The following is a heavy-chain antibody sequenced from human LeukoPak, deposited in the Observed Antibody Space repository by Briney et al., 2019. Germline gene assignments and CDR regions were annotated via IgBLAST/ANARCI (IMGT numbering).Heavy chain of an antibody. V-gene: IGHV4-34*01. Sequence: SETLSLTCAVYGGSFSGYYWSWIRQPPGKGLEWIGEINHSGSTNYNPSLKSRVTISVDTSKNQFSLKLRSVTAADTAVYYCARLWNYDYIWGSYRFFDYWGQGTLVTVPS. J-gene: IGHJ4*02. CDR2: INHSGST. D-gene: IGHD3-16*02. CDR1: GGSFSGYY. CDR3: ARLWNYDYIWGSYRFFDY.